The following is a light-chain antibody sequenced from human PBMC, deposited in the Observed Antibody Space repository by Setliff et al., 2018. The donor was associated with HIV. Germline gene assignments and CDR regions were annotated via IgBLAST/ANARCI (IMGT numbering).Light chain of an antibody. V-gene: IGLV2-11*01. CDR3: SSYTSSSTYV. CDR1: SSDVGSYNY. J-gene: IGLJ1*01. CDR2: DVT. Sequence: LTQPRSVSGSPGQSVTIPCTGTSSDVGSYNYVTWYQQHPGKVPKLMIYDVTRRPSGVPDRFSGSRSGNTASLTISGLRAEDEADYYCSSYTSSSTYVFGLGTKGTVL.